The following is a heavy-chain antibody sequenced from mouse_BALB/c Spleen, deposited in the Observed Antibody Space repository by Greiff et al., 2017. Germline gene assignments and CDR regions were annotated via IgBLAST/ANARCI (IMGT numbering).Heavy chain of an antibody. CDR2: ISNGGGST. CDR1: GFTFSSYT. CDR3: ARQTTVVAYYAMDY. Sequence: EVKLVESGGGLVQPGGSLKLSCAASGFTFSSYTMSWVRQTPEKRLEWVAYISNGGGSTYYPDTVKGRFTISRDNAKNTLYLQMSSLKSEDTAMYYCARQTTVVAYYAMDYWGQGTSVTVSS. J-gene: IGHJ4*01. V-gene: IGHV5-12-2*01. D-gene: IGHD1-1*01.